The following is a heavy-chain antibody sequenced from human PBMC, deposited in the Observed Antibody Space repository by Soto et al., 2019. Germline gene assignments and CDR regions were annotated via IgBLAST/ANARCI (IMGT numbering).Heavy chain of an antibody. V-gene: IGHV3-21*01. CDR3: TRAFDDDPVEY. CDR2: ISGNGAQI. CDR1: GFPFTTYD. Sequence: EVLLAESGGGLVKPGGSLRLSCAASGFPFTTYDMNWVRQAPGKGLEWVSYISGNGAQISYADSMKGRFTISRDDARNSLLLQMDSLTAEHTDVYYCTRAFDDDPVEYWGQGTMVTVSS. J-gene: IGHJ4*02. D-gene: IGHD1-1*01.